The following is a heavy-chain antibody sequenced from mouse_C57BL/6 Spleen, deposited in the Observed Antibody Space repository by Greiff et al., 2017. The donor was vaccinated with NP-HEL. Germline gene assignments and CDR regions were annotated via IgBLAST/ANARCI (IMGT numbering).Heavy chain of an antibody. V-gene: IGHV5-4*01. CDR1: GFTFSSYA. CDR2: ISDGGSYT. CDR3: ARETRSEYFDY. J-gene: IGHJ2*01. Sequence: EVKLVESGGGLVKPGGSLKLSCAASGFTFSSYAMSWVRQTPEKRLEWVATISDGGSYTYYPDNVKGRFTIARDNAKNNLYLQMSHLKSEDTAMYYCARETRSEYFDYWGQGTTLTVSS.